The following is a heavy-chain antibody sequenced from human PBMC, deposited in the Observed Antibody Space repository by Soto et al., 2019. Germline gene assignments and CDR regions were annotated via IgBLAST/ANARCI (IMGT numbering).Heavy chain of an antibody. CDR2: INHSGST. CDR1: GGSFSGYY. J-gene: IGHJ5*02. V-gene: IGHV4-34*01. CDR3: ARSLTTIFGVVPTFDP. D-gene: IGHD3-3*01. Sequence: PSETLSLTCAVYGGSFSGYYWSWIRQPPGKGLEWIGEINHSGSTNYNPSLKSRVTISVDTSKNQFSLKLSSVTAADTAVYYCARSLTTIFGVVPTFDPWGQGTLVTVSS.